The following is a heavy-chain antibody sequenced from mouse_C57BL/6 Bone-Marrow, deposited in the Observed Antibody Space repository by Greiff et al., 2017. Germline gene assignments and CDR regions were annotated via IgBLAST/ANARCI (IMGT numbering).Heavy chain of an antibody. CDR2: ISSGGSYT. Sequence: EVKLMESGGDLVKPGGSLKLSCAASGFTFSSYGMSWVRQTPDKRLEWVATISSGGSYTYYPDSVKGRFTISRDNAKNTLYLQMSSLKAEDTAMYYCARRGGAYWGQGTLVTVSA. J-gene: IGHJ3*01. CDR1: GFTFSSYG. CDR3: ARRGGAY. V-gene: IGHV5-6*02.